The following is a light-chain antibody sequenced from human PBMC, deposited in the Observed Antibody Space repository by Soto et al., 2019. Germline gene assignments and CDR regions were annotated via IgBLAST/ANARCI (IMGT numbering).Light chain of an antibody. CDR2: DVS. CDR1: SSDVGGYNY. Sequence: QSVRTHPRSVSWSPGHSVTISCTGTSSDVGGYNYVSWYLQHPGKAPKVMIYDVSKRPSGVPDRFSGSKSGNTASLTISGLQSEDEADYYCCSFAGNYIYVFGTGTKVTXL. J-gene: IGLJ1*01. CDR3: CSFAGNYIYV. V-gene: IGLV2-11*01.